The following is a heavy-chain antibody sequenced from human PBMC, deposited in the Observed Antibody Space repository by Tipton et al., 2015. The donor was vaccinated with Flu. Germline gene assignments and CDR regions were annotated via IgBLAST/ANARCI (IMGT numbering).Heavy chain of an antibody. D-gene: IGHD4-17*01. J-gene: IGHJ2*01. V-gene: IGHV4-39*01. CDR3: ARNVFEGYGDYRNWYFDL. CDR1: GGSIRSSSHY. CDR2: MFYTGVT. Sequence: TLSLTCTVFGGSIRSSSHYWVWIRQPPGKGLEWIGSMFYTGVTYHNASLKSRVTISIDTSETQLSLQLTSVTAADTAVYYCARNVFEGYGDYRNWYFDLWGRGTLVTVSS.